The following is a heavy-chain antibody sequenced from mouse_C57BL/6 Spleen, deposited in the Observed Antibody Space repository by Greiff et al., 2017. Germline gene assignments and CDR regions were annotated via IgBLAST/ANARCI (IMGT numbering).Heavy chain of an antibody. CDR1: GFNIKDDY. J-gene: IGHJ3*01. CDR3: NSESTTRGWFAY. D-gene: IGHD1-1*01. CDR2: IDPDNGDT. Sequence: VQLQQSGAELVRPGASVKLSCTASGFNIKDDYMPWVKQRPEQGLEWIGWIDPDNGDTEYASKFQGRATIPADTSSNTAYLQLSSLTSEATAVYYCNSESTTRGWFAYWGQGTLVTVSA. V-gene: IGHV14-4*01.